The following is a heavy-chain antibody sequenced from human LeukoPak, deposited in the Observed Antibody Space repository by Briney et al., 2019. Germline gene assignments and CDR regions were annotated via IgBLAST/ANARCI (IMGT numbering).Heavy chain of an antibody. CDR3: AGNEGIDVVNYYFDY. CDR1: GGTFSSYA. D-gene: IGHD2-2*01. V-gene: IGHV1-69*13. J-gene: IGHJ4*02. Sequence: ASVKVSCKASGGTFSSYAISWMRQAPGQGLEWMGGIIPIFGTANYAQKFQGRVTITADESTSTAYMELSSLRSEDTAVYYCAGNEGIDVVNYYFDYWGQGTLVTVSS. CDR2: IIPIFGTA.